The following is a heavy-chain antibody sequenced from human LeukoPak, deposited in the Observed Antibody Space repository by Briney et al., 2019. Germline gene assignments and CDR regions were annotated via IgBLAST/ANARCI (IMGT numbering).Heavy chain of an antibody. V-gene: IGHV3-64D*09. J-gene: IGHJ6*02. CDR2: ISDSGGST. Sequence: GGSLRLSCSASGFPFSSYAMHWVRQAPGKGLEYVSAISDSGGSTYYADSVKGRFTISRDNSKNTLYLQMSSLRAEDTAVYFCVRGYSFGPYGMDVWGQGTAITVSS. D-gene: IGHD2-15*01. CDR1: GFPFSSYA. CDR3: VRGYSFGPYGMDV.